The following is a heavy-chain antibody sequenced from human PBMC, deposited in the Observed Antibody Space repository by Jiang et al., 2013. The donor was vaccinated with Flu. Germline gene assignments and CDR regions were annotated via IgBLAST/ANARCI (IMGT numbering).Heavy chain of an antibody. J-gene: IGHJ4*02. CDR2: ISYDGSNK. D-gene: IGHD5-18*01. CDR3: ARSLEPSSMVTSGCGY. V-gene: IGHV3-30*04. Sequence: CAASGFTFSSYAMHWVRQAPGKGLEWVAVISYDGSNKYYADSVKGRFTISRDNSKNTLYLQMNSLRAEDTAVYYCARSLEPSSMVTSGCGYWGQGTLVTVSS. CDR1: GFTFSSYA.